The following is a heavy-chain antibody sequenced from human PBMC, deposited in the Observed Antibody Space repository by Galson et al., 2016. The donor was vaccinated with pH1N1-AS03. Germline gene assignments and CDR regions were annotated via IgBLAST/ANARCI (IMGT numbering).Heavy chain of an antibody. Sequence: SLRLSCAASGFTFSNYAVHWVRQAPGKGLEWVTIISHDGSNKYYADFVKGRFTISRDNSKNTLYPQMNSLRAEDTAVYYCTRAAVGGPFDAFDIWGQGTMVTVSS. CDR1: GFTFSNYA. J-gene: IGHJ3*02. CDR2: ISHDGSNK. D-gene: IGHD2-15*01. V-gene: IGHV3-30-3*01. CDR3: TRAAVGGPFDAFDI.